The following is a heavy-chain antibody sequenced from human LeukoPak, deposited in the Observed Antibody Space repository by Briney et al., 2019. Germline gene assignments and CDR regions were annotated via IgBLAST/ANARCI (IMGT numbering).Heavy chain of an antibody. CDR2: IYYSGST. Sequence: PSETQSLTCTVSGGSISSSSYYWGWIRQPPGRGLEWIGRIYYSGSTYYNPSLKSRVTISVDTSKNQFSLKLSSVTAADTALYYCARQGDYVWGSYRWYYFDYWGQGTLVTVSS. D-gene: IGHD3-16*02. V-gene: IGHV4-39*01. CDR3: ARQGDYVWGSYRWYYFDY. J-gene: IGHJ4*02. CDR1: GGSISSSSYY.